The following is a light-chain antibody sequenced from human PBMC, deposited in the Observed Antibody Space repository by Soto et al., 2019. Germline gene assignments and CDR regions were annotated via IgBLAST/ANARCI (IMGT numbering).Light chain of an antibody. J-gene: IGLJ3*02. CDR2: DVS. CDR3: CSYGGSYTWV. Sequence: QSALTQPRSVSGSPGQSVTISCTGTSGDVGGYNFVSWYQQHPGKVPTLMIFDVSQRPSGVPDRFSGSKSGNTASLTISGLQADDEADYYCCSYGGSYTWVFGGGTQLTVL. V-gene: IGLV2-11*01. CDR1: SGDVGGYNF.